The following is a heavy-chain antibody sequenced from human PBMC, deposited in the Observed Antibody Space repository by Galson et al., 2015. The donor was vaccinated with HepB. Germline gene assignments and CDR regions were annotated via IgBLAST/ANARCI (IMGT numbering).Heavy chain of an antibody. CDR1: GGTFSSYA. V-gene: IGHV1-69*13. Sequence: SVKVSCRASGGTFSSYAISWVRQAPGQGLEWMGGIIPIFGTANYAQKFQGRVTITADESTSTAYMELSSLRSEDTAVYYCARDLITIFGVVTYGMDVWGQGTTVTVSS. CDR3: ARDLITIFGVVTYGMDV. D-gene: IGHD3-3*01. J-gene: IGHJ6*02. CDR2: IIPIFGTA.